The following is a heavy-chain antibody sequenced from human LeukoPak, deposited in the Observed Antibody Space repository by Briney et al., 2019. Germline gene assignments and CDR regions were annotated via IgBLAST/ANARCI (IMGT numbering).Heavy chain of an antibody. CDR3: ARGQQWLEAFDY. J-gene: IGHJ4*02. D-gene: IGHD6-19*01. CDR1: GYSFTGYY. Sequence: ASVTVSCKASGYSFTGYYMHWVRQAPGQGLEWMGWINPNSGGTKIAQRFQGRVTMTRDTSISTAYMELSRLRSDDTAVYNCARGQQWLEAFDYWGQGTLVTVSS. V-gene: IGHV1-2*02. CDR2: INPNSGGT.